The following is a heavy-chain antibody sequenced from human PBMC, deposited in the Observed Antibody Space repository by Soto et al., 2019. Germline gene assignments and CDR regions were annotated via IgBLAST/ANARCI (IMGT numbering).Heavy chain of an antibody. Sequence: PSETLSLTCTVSGGSISSGDYYWSWIRQPPGKGLEWIGYIYYSGSTYYNPSLKSRVTISVDTSKNQFSLKLSSVNAADTAVYYCARVVYSSSKRFLARWFDPWGQGTLVTVSS. CDR1: GGSISSGDYY. V-gene: IGHV4-30-4*01. CDR3: ARVVYSSSKRFLARWFDP. CDR2: IYYSGST. D-gene: IGHD6-6*01. J-gene: IGHJ5*02.